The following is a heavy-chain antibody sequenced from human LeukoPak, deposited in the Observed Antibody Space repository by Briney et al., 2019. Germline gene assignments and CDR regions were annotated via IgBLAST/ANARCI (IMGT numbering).Heavy chain of an antibody. V-gene: IGHV4-59*08. Sequence: SETLSLTCTVSGGSISSYYWSWIRQPPGKGLEWIGYIYYSGSTNYNPSLKSRVAISVDKSKNQFSLKLSSVTAADTAVYYCARHVFYGGNSRAFDIWGQGTMVTVSS. D-gene: IGHD4-23*01. J-gene: IGHJ3*02. CDR1: GGSISSYY. CDR3: ARHVFYGGNSRAFDI. CDR2: IYYSGST.